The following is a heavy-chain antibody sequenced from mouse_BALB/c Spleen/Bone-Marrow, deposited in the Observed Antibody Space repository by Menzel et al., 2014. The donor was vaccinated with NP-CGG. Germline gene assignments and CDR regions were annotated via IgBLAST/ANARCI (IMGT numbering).Heavy chain of an antibody. D-gene: IGHD2-4*01. Sequence: EVMLVESGPSLVKPSQTLSLTCSVTGDSITSGYWNWIRKFPGNKFEYTGYISYSGTTYFNPSLKSRISITRDTSKNQYYLQLNSVTTEDSATYYCARYKGYYDHDGDYFDYWGQGTTLTVSS. CDR2: ISYSGTT. V-gene: IGHV3-8*02. CDR1: GDSITSGY. CDR3: ARYKGYYDHDGDYFDY. J-gene: IGHJ2*01.